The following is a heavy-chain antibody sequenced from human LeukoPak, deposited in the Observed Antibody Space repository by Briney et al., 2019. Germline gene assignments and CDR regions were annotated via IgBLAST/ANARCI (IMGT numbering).Heavy chain of an antibody. CDR2: ISYDGSNK. J-gene: IGHJ3*02. V-gene: IGHV3-30*01. CDR3: ASSFSVPDSEGAFDI. D-gene: IGHD2-21*02. CDR1: GFTFSSSA. Sequence: SGESLRLSCAASGFTFSSSAMHWVRQAPGKGLEWVAVISYDGSNKYHADSVKGRFTISRDNSKNTLYLQMNSLRAEDTAVYSCASSFSVPDSEGAFDIWGQGTMVTVSS.